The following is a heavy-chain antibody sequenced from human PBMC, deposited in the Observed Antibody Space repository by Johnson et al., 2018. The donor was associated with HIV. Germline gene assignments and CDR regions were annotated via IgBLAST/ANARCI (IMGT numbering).Heavy chain of an antibody. CDR3: TRDGYVWGSYRYPGYDAFDI. D-gene: IGHD3-16*02. J-gene: IGHJ3*02. V-gene: IGHV3-49*04. CDR2: IRSKAYGGTT. CDR1: GFTFGDYA. Sequence: VQLVESGGGLVQPGRSLRLSCTASGFTFGDYAMSWVRQAPGKGLEWVGFIRSKAYGGTTEYAASVKGRFTISRDDSKSIAYLQMNSLKTEDTAVYYCTRDGYVWGSYRYPGYDAFDIWGQGTMVTVSS.